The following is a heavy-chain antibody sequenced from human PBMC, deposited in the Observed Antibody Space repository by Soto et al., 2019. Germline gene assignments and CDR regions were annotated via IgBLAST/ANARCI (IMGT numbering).Heavy chain of an antibody. J-gene: IGHJ4*02. CDR1: GGSMSNGYYY. D-gene: IGHD7-27*01. CDR2: IYHSGRT. V-gene: IGHV4-31*03. CDR3: AKENWANPDS. Sequence: SETLSLTCTVSGGSMSNGYYYWSWVRQNPGKGLEWIGHIYHSGRTYYNPSLKSRVGILVDTSKNQFSLNLNSVTVEDTAVYYCAKENWANPDSWGQGTLVNVSS.